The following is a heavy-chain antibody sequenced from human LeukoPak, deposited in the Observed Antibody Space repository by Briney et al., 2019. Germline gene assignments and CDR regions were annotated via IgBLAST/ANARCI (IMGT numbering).Heavy chain of an antibody. D-gene: IGHD2-2*01. Sequence: GASVKVSCKASGYTFTTYGISWVRQAPGQGLEWMGWISAYNGNTNYAQKLQGRVTMTRDTSISTAYMELSRLRSDDTAVYYCASGTIVVVPAATGLRYYYYGMDVWGQGTTVTVSS. CDR1: GYTFTTYG. CDR3: ASGTIVVVPAATGLRYYYYGMDV. V-gene: IGHV1-18*01. CDR2: ISAYNGNT. J-gene: IGHJ6*02.